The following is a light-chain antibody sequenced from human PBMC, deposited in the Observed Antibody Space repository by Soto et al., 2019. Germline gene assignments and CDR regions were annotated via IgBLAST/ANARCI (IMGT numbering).Light chain of an antibody. CDR1: QSVRIL. CDR2: GAT. Sequence: IVMTQSPATLSVSPAERATLSCRASQSVRILLAWYKQKPGQAPRRLIHGATTRATFIPARCSGSGSGTEFTLTISSLHSEDFAVYYCQHYKTWPLSFGGGTNVDIK. V-gene: IGKV3-15*01. J-gene: IGKJ4*01. CDR3: QHYKTWPLS.